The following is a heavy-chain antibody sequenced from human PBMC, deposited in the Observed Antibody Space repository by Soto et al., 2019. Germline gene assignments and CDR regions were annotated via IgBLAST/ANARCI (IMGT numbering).Heavy chain of an antibody. CDR1: GFTFSSYG. CDR3: AKFVQQLWSYYYGMDV. CDR2: ISYDGSNK. Sequence: GGSLRLSCAASGFTFSSYGMHWVRQAPGKGLEWVAVISYDGSNKYYADSVKGRFTISRDNSKNTLYLQMNSLRAEDTAVYYCAKFVQQLWSYYYGMDVWGQGTTVTVSS. J-gene: IGHJ6*02. D-gene: IGHD5-18*01. V-gene: IGHV3-30*18.